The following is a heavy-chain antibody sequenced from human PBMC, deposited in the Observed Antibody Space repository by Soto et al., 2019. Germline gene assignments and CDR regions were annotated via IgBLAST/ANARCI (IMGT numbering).Heavy chain of an antibody. Sequence: PGGSLRLSCAASRFTFRIYAMSWVRQAPGKGLEWVSTISGNGGTSYADFVRGRFTISRDNSKNTLYLQMNSLRVEDTAVYYCAKDAPGSGWLSDYWGQGTRVTVSS. J-gene: IGHJ4*02. CDR3: AKDAPGSGWLSDY. CDR2: ISGNGGT. CDR1: RFTFRIYA. V-gene: IGHV3-23*01. D-gene: IGHD3-22*01.